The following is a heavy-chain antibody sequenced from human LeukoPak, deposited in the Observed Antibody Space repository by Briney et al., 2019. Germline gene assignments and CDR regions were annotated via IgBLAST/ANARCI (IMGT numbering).Heavy chain of an antibody. CDR3: AKEGRSLQTY. CDR1: GFTFNAFG. J-gene: IGHJ4*02. D-gene: IGHD5-24*01. Sequence: GGSLRLSCAASGFTFNAFGMNWVRRAPGKGLEWVANIKEDGTETYYVDSVKGRFTISRDNAKNSLYLQMNSLRVEDTAVYYCAKEGRSLQTYWGRGTLVTVSS. CDR2: IKEDGTET. V-gene: IGHV3-7*03.